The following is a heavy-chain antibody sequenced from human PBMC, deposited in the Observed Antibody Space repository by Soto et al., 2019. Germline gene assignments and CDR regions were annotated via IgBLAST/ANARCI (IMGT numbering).Heavy chain of an antibody. CDR2: IYYSGST. D-gene: IGHD4-17*01. J-gene: IGHJ4*02. Sequence: SETLSLTCTVSGGSISSGDYYWSWIRQLPGKGLEWIGYIYYSGSTYYNPSLKSRVTISVDTSKNQFSLKLSSVTAADTAVYYCASWTTVTTGYFDYWGQGTLVTV. CDR3: ASWTTVTTGYFDY. V-gene: IGHV4-30-4*01. CDR1: GGSISSGDYY.